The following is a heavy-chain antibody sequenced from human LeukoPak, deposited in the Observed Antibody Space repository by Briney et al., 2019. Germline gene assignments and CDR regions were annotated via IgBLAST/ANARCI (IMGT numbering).Heavy chain of an antibody. Sequence: ASVKVSCKASGNTFTSYGISWVRQAPGQGLEWMGWISAYNGNTNYAQKLQGRVTMTTDTSTSTAYMELRSLRSDDTAVYYCARVQDTYYYDSSGYYPLDYWGQGTLVTVSS. CDR2: ISAYNGNT. CDR3: ARVQDTYYYDSSGYYPLDY. D-gene: IGHD3-22*01. V-gene: IGHV1-18*01. J-gene: IGHJ4*02. CDR1: GNTFTSYG.